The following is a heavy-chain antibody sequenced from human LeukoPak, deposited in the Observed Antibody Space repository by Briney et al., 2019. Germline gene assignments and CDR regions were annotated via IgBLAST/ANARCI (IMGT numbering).Heavy chain of an antibody. D-gene: IGHD6-19*01. V-gene: IGHV3-7*01. J-gene: IGHJ6*03. Sequence: PGGSLRLSCAASGFTFSSYWMSWVRQAPGKGLEWVANIKQDGSEKYYVDSVKGRFTISRDNAKNSLYLQMNSLRAEDTAVYYCARGSSSPHYYYYYMDVWGKGTTVTVSS. CDR1: GFTFSSYW. CDR2: IKQDGSEK. CDR3: ARGSSSPHYYYYYMDV.